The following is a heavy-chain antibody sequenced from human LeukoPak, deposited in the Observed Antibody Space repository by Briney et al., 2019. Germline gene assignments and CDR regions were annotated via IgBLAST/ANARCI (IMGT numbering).Heavy chain of an antibody. CDR2: ISGTGTTT. CDR3: ARDEGTPST. V-gene: IGHV3-11*04. Sequence: GGSLRLSCVAYGFTLSDYYMSWVRQAPGKGLEWLSDISGTGTTTHSADSVKGRFTISRDNAKNSLYLQMNSLRAEDTAVYYCARDEGTPSTWGQGTLVNVSS. D-gene: IGHD1-14*01. J-gene: IGHJ5*02. CDR1: GFTLSDYY.